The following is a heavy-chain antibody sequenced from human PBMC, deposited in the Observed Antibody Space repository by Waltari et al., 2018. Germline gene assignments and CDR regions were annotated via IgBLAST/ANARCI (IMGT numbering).Heavy chain of an antibody. Sequence: AASGFTFSSYWMSWVRQAPGKGLEWVANIKQDGSEKYYVDSVKGRFTISRDNAKNSLYLQMNSLRAEDTAVYYCAINPLPYYFDYWGQGTLVTVSS. CDR1: GFTFSSYW. V-gene: IGHV3-7*01. J-gene: IGHJ4*02. CDR3: AINPLPYYFDY. CDR2: IKQDGSEK.